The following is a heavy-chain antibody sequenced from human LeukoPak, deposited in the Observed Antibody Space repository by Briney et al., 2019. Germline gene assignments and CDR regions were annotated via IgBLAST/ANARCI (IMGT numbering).Heavy chain of an antibody. CDR1: GGSFSGYY. D-gene: IGHD1-26*01. Sequence: SETLSLTCAVYGGSFSGYYWSWIRQPPGKGLEWIGEINHSGSTNYNPSLKSRVTISVDTSKNQFSLKLSSVTAADTAVYYCARVPFQPYSGSYYYCYGMDVWGQGTTVTVSS. CDR2: INHSGST. J-gene: IGHJ6*02. CDR3: ARVPFQPYSGSYYYCYGMDV. V-gene: IGHV4-34*01.